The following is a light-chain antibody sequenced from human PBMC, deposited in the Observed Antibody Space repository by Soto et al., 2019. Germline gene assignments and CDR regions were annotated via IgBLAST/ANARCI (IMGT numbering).Light chain of an antibody. CDR3: SSYTSSSTLALYV. Sequence: SLLTQPASGSGSPGQSITISCTGTSSDVGGYNYVSWYQQHPGKAPKLMIYDVSNRPSGVSNRFSGSKSGNTASLTISGLQAEDEADYYCSSYTSSSTLALYVFGTGTKVTVL. V-gene: IGLV2-14*01. J-gene: IGLJ1*01. CDR2: DVS. CDR1: SSDVGGYNY.